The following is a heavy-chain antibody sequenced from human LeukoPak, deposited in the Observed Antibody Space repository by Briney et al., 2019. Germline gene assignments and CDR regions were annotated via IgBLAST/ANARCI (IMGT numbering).Heavy chain of an antibody. J-gene: IGHJ4*02. CDR1: GFTFSNYA. V-gene: IGHV3-23*01. CDR2: ISGSSGST. CDR3: AKVGIWGSSGWYVDY. Sequence: GGSLRLSCVASGFTFSNYAMSWVRQAPGKGLEWVSAISGSSGSTYYADSVKGRFTISRDNSKNTLYLQMNSLRAEDTAVYYCAKVGIWGSSGWYVDYWGQGTLVTVST. D-gene: IGHD6-19*01.